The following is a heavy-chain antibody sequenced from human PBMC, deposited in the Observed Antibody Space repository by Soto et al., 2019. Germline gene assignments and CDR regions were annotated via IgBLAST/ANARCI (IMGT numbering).Heavy chain of an antibody. J-gene: IGHJ4*02. CDR2: IYHSGST. CDR1: GGSISSSNW. D-gene: IGHD6-6*01. V-gene: IGHV4-4*02. CDR3: ARSSGIAARPSDY. Sequence: LSLTCAVSGGSISSSNWWSWVRQPPGKGLEWIGEIYHSGSTNYNPSLKSRVTISVDKSKNQFSLKLSSVTAADTAVYYCARSSGIAARPSDYWGQGTLVTVSS.